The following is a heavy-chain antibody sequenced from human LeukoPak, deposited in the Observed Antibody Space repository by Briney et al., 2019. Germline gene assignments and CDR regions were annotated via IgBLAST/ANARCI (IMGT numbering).Heavy chain of an antibody. CDR3: ARGGPRGYSYGYPDY. Sequence: SVKVSCKASGYTFTGYYMHWVRQAPGQGLEWIGRIIPILGIANYAQKFQGRVTITADKSTSTAYMELSSLRSDDTAVYYCARGGPRGYSYGYPDYWGQGTLVTVSS. J-gene: IGHJ4*02. CDR1: GYTFTGYY. D-gene: IGHD5-18*01. V-gene: IGHV1-69*04. CDR2: IIPILGIA.